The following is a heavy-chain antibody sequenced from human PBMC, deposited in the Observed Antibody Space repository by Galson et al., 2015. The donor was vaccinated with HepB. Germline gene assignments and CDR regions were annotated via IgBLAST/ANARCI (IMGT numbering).Heavy chain of an antibody. CDR1: GYSFTSYW. J-gene: IGHJ6*02. CDR2: IYPGDSDT. V-gene: IGHV5-51*01. Sequence: QSGAEVKKPGESLKISCKGSGYSFTSYWIGWVRQMPGKGLEWMGIIYPGDSDTRYSPSFQGQVTISADKSISTAYLQWSSLKASDTAMYYCARRRGLFVGSGRPDYYYYGMDVWGQGTTVTVSS. D-gene: IGHD6-19*01. CDR3: ARRRGLFVGSGRPDYYYYGMDV.